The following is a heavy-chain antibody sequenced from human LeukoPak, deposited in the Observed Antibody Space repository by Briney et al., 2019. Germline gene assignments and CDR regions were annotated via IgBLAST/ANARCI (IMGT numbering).Heavy chain of an antibody. J-gene: IGHJ6*02. D-gene: IGHD2-21*01. Sequence: GRSLRLSCAVSGFSFEDYGMHWVRQPPWKGLEWVSSINYIGDSTSYADSVKGRFTVSRGNAKNSLYLQMNSLRPEDTALYYCAKHLRATNTYIFYGLDVWGPGTTVTVSS. CDR3: AKHLRATNTYIFYGLDV. V-gene: IGHV3-9*01. CDR1: GFSFEDYG. CDR2: INYIGDST.